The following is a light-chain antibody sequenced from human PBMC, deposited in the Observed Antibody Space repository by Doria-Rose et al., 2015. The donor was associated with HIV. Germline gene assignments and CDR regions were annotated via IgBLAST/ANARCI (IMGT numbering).Light chain of an antibody. Sequence: TQSPGTLSLSPGERATLSCRASQSVSANYLAWYEQRPVQSRRLLIYGASSRATDIQDRFSGSESVPDFTLTISRLEPEDFAVYYCHQYASSRTFGQGTKVEIK. V-gene: IGKV3-20*01. J-gene: IGKJ1*01. CDR3: HQYASSRT. CDR1: QSVSANY. CDR2: GAS.